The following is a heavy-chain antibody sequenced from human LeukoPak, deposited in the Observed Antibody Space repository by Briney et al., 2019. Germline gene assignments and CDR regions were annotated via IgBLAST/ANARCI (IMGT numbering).Heavy chain of an antibody. CDR1: GGSISSSSYY. CDR2: IYYSGST. Sequence: SETLSLTCTVSGGSISSSSYYWGWIRQPPGRGLEWIGSIYYSGSTYYNPSLKSRVTISVDTSKNQFSLKLSSVTAADTAVYYCARHFFPSDSGSFRTPFDYWGQGALVTVSS. D-gene: IGHD3-10*01. J-gene: IGHJ4*02. V-gene: IGHV4-39*01. CDR3: ARHFFPSDSGSFRTPFDY.